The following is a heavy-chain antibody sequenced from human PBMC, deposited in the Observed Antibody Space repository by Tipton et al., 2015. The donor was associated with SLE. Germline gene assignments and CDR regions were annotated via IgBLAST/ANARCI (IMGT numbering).Heavy chain of an antibody. CDR3: ARVVKGSSWYWFDP. D-gene: IGHD6-13*01. Sequence: TLSLTCTVSGDSINSYYWSWIRQPPGEGLEWIGYIYYREGTNYSPSLKSRVTISLDASKNQFSLKLSSVTAADTAVYYCARVVKGSSWYWFDPWGQGTLVTVSS. V-gene: IGHV4-59*01. CDR1: GDSINSYY. J-gene: IGHJ5*02. CDR2: IYYREGT.